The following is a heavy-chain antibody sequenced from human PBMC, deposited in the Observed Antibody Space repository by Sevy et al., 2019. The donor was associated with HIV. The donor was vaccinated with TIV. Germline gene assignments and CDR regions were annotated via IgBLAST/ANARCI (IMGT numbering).Heavy chain of an antibody. CDR1: GFIFSTYS. D-gene: IGHD6-13*01. CDR3: ARDPAIAAAVTFDN. Sequence: GGSLRLSCAASGFIFSTYSMNWVRQAPGKGLEWVSSISSSSKYIYYADSVKGRFTISRDNAKNSLYLQMNSLRAEDTAVYYCARDPAIAAAVTFDNWGQGTLVTVSS. J-gene: IGHJ4*02. V-gene: IGHV3-21*01. CDR2: ISSSSKYI.